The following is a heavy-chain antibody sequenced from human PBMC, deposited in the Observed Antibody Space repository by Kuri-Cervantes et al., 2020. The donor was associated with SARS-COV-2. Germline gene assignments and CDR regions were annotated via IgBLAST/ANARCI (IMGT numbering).Heavy chain of an antibody. CDR3: ARTGGSHSVGAFDI. CDR2: ISYDGSNK. D-gene: IGHD1-26*01. J-gene: IGHJ3*02. V-gene: IGHV3-30*03. CDR1: GFTFSSYG. Sequence: GESLKISCAASGFTFSSYGMHWVRQAPGKGLEWVAVISYDGSNKYYADSVRGRFTISRDNSKNTLYLQMNSLRAEDTAVYYCARTGGSHSVGAFDIWCQGTMVTV.